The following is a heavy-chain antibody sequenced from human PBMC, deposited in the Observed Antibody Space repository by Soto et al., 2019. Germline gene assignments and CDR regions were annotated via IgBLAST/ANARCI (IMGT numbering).Heavy chain of an antibody. CDR1: GFTFSSYA. CDR2: ISGSGGST. J-gene: IGHJ6*03. V-gene: IGHV3-23*01. D-gene: IGHD4-17*01. CDR3: AKDGYILRFYYYYMDV. Sequence: EVQLLESGGGLVQPGGSLRLSCAASGFTFSSYAMSWVRQAPGKGLEWVSAISGSGGSTYYADSVKGRFTISRDNSKNTLYLQMNSLRAEDTAVYYCAKDGYILRFYYYYMDVWGKGTTVTVSS.